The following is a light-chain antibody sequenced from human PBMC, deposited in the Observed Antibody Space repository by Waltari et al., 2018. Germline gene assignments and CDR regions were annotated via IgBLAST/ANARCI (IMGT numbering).Light chain of an antibody. CDR3: QHYVSLPVT. Sequence: EIVLTQSPGTLSLSPGERATLSCRASQSVGRSLAWYQQKPGQAPRLLIYGASSRATGIPDRFRGGGSGTDFSLTISRLEPEDFAAYHCQHYVSLPVTFGQGTKVEIK. CDR1: QSVGRS. V-gene: IGKV3-20*01. J-gene: IGKJ1*01. CDR2: GAS.